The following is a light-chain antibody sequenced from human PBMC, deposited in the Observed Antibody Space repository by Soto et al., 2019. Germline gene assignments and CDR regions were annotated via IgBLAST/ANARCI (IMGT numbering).Light chain of an antibody. Sequence: IVMTQSPATLSVSPGERATLSCRASQSVANRLAWYQHTPGQAPRLLIYGATYRATGVPAKFSGSGSGTEFNLTITSLQSEDFGLYYCQQYIDWPRTFGQGTKVDI. CDR2: GAT. J-gene: IGKJ1*01. CDR1: QSVANR. CDR3: QQYIDWPRT. V-gene: IGKV3-15*01.